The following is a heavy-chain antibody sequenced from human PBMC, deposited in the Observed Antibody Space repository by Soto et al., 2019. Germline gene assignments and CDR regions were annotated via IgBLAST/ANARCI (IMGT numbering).Heavy chain of an antibody. CDR3: ARAASIAARFSPNVARLNYYYYGMDV. Sequence: GASVKVCCKASGGTFSSYAISWVRQEPEQGLEWMGGIIPIFGTANYAQKFQGRVTITADESTSTAYMELSSLRSEDTAVYYCARAASIAARFSPNVARLNYYYYGMDVWGQGTTVTVSS. J-gene: IGHJ6*02. CDR2: IIPIFGTA. CDR1: GGTFSSYA. D-gene: IGHD6-6*01. V-gene: IGHV1-69*13.